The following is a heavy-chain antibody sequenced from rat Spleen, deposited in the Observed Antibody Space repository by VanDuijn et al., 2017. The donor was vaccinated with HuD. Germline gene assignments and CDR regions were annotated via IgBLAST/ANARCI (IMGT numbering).Heavy chain of an antibody. D-gene: IGHD1-5*01. V-gene: IGHV5S10*01. Sequence: EVQLVESDGGLVQPGRSLKLSCAASGFTFSDYNMAWVRQAPKKGLEWFATIIYDGSRTYYRDSGKGRFTISRDNAKSTLYLQMDSLRSEDTATYYCATAGTTSCFDYWGQGTLVTVSS. CDR1: GFTFSDYN. CDR3: ATAGTTSCFDY. CDR2: IIYDGSRT. J-gene: IGHJ3*01.